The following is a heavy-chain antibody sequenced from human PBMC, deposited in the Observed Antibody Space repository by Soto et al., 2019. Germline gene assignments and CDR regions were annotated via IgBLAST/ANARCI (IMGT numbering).Heavy chain of an antibody. Sequence: QVQLQESGPGLVKSSETLSLTCTVSGGSVSSEHYYWNWIRQAPGKGLEWIGYFFYTGSTNYNPSRGSXRTXSXGMAKTHVSLKLSSVTAADTAVYYCAGGTDGKKVAYWGQGTLVTVSS. V-gene: IGHV4-61*03. CDR3: AGGTDGKKVAY. CDR1: GGSVSSEHYY. CDR2: FFYTGST. J-gene: IGHJ4*02. D-gene: IGHD5-12*01.